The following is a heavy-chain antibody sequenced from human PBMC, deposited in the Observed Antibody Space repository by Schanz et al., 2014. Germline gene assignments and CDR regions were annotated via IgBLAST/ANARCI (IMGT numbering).Heavy chain of an antibody. V-gene: IGHV1-46*01. D-gene: IGHD3-3*01. J-gene: IGHJ4*02. CDR2: INPTGGST. CDR3: ARDDRFWEWSLLDY. CDR1: GYTFTTYY. Sequence: QVQLVQSGAEVKKPGASVKVYCKASGYTFTTYYLHWVRQAPGQGLEWMGIINPTGGSTTYAEKFLGRVTMTSDTSTSTVYMELSRLTSDDTAIYYCARDDRFWEWSLLDYWGQGTLVTVSS.